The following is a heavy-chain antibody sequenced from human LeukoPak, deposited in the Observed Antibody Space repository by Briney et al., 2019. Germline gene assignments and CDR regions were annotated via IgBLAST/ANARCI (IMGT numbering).Heavy chain of an antibody. CDR2: IYHSGST. J-gene: IGHJ6*03. CDR3: ARDERDLHYYYYMDV. CDR1: GGSISSGGYS. V-gene: IGHV4-30-2*01. Sequence: SQTLSLTCAVSGGSISSGGYSWSWIRQPPGKGLEWIGYIYHSGSTYYNPSLKSRVTISVDRSKNQFSLKLSSVTAADTAVYYCARDERDLHYYYYMDVWGKGTTVTVSS.